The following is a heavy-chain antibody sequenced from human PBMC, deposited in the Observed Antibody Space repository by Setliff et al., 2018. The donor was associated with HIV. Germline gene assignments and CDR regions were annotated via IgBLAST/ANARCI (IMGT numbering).Heavy chain of an antibody. CDR3: ARGATITYYFDY. J-gene: IGHJ4*02. D-gene: IGHD5-12*01. CDR1: GYTFTSYD. Sequence: GASVKVSCKASGYTFTSYDISWVRQAPGQGLEWMGWMSTYNGNTNYAQKVQGRVTMTTDTSTSTAYMELSSLRSEETAVYYCARGATITYYFDYWGQRTLVTVSS. CDR2: MSTYNGNT. V-gene: IGHV1-18*01.